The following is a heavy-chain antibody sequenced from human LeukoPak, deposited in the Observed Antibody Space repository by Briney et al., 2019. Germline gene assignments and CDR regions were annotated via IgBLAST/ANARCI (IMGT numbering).Heavy chain of an antibody. CDR3: ARDKQYYYDSSSYYYYGMDV. J-gene: IGHJ6*02. CDR2: IYSGGST. Sequence: GGSLRLSCAASGFTVSSNYMSWVRQAPGKGLEWVSVIYSGGSTYYADSVKGRFTISINNSKNTLHLPMNSLRDEDMAVYYCARDKQYYYDSSSYYYYGMDVWGQGTTVTVSS. V-gene: IGHV3-66*01. CDR1: GFTVSSNY. D-gene: IGHD3-22*01.